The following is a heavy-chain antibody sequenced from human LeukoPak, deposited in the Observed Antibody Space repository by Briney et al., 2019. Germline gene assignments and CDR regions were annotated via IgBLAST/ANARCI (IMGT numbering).Heavy chain of an antibody. CDR3: ARVQNYYYYMDV. CDR2: INPNSGGT. CDR1: GGTFNNYA. V-gene: IGHV1-2*02. D-gene: IGHD2/OR15-2a*01. J-gene: IGHJ6*03. Sequence: GASVKVSCKASGGTFNNYAINWVRQAPGQGLEWMGWINPNSGGTNYAQKFQGRVTMTRDTSISTAYMELSRLRSDDTAVYYCARVQNYYYYMDVWGKGTTVTVSS.